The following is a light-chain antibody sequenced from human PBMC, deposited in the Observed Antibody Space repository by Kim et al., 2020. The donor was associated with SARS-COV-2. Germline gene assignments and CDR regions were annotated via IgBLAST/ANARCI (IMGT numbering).Light chain of an antibody. Sequence: DVVMTQSPLSLPVTFGQPASISCRSTLSLVNPNGKTLLNWFQQRPGQSPRRLIYDVSKRESGVPDRFSGSGSGIDFTLTISGVEAEDVGIYYCMQASHWPPTFGQGTKVDIK. CDR2: DVS. V-gene: IGKV2-30*01. CDR3: MQASHWPPT. CDR1: LSLVNPNGKTL. J-gene: IGKJ1*01.